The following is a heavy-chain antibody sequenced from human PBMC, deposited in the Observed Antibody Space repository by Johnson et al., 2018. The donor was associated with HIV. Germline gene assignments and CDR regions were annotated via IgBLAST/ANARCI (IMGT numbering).Heavy chain of an antibody. CDR1: GFTFSSYA. CDR2: ISGSGGST. CDR3: AKVGSYYPSTGGNAFDI. J-gene: IGHJ3*02. V-gene: IGHV3-23*04. Sequence: VQLVESGGGLVQPGRSLRLSCAASGFTFSSYAMSWVRQAPGKGLEWVSAISGSGGSTYYADSVKGRFTISRDNSKNTLYLQMNSLRAEDTAVYYCAKVGSYYPSTGGNAFDIWGQGTMVTVSS. D-gene: IGHD3-10*01.